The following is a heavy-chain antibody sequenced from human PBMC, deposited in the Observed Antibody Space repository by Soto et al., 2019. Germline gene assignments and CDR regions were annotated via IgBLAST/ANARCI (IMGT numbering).Heavy chain of an antibody. CDR2: INHSGST. J-gene: IGHJ6*03. Sequence: NPSETLSLTCAVYGGSFSGYYWSWIRQPPGKGLEWIGEINHSGSTNYNPSLKSRVTISVDTSKNHFSLKLSSVTAADTAVYYCARGKGNLGSGSSPRNYYYYYYMDVWGKGTTVTVSS. V-gene: IGHV4-34*01. CDR1: GGSFSGYY. D-gene: IGHD3-10*01. CDR3: ARGKGNLGSGSSPRNYYYYYYMDV.